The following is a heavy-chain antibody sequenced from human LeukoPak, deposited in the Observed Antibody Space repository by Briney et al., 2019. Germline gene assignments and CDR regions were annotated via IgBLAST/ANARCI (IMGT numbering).Heavy chain of an antibody. V-gene: IGHV4-39*07. CDR2: IYYSGST. J-gene: IGHJ5*02. CDR3: ARDRRGAAELLGYNWFDP. D-gene: IGHD2-15*01. CDR1: EFTFSSYE. Sequence: PGGSLRLSCTVSEFTFSSYEMNWVRQAPGKGLEWIGSIYYSGSTYYNPSLKSRVTISVDTSKNQFSLKLSSVTAADTAVYYCARDRRGAAELLGYNWFDPWGQGTLVTVSS.